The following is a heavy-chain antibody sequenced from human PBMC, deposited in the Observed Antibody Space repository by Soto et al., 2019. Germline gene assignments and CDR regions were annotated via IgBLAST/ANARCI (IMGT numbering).Heavy chain of an antibody. CDR2: IIPILGIA. CDR3: ASPGTPYSSPPLFDY. J-gene: IGHJ4*02. CDR1: GGTFSSYT. Sequence: QVQLVQSGAEVKKPGSSVKVSCKASGGTFSSYTISWVRQAPGQGLEWMGRIIPILGIANYAQKFQGRVTITADKSTSTAYMELSSLRSEDTAVYYCASPGTPYSSPPLFDYWGQGTLVTVSS. D-gene: IGHD6-13*01. V-gene: IGHV1-69*02.